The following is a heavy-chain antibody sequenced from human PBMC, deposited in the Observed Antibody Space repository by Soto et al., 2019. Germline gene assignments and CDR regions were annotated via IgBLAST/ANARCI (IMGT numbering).Heavy chain of an antibody. V-gene: IGHV4-4*02. CDR1: GASIGSGGW. CDR3: ARHEGWTGPDQ. D-gene: IGHD2-8*02. Sequence: SETLSLTCAVSGASIGSGGWWSWVRQPPGKGLEWSAEIFHDGNTNYSPSLKSRVTISVDKSQNQFSLNVYSVTAADTAVYYCARHEGWTGPDQWGQGTLVTVSS. J-gene: IGHJ5*02. CDR2: IFHDGNT.